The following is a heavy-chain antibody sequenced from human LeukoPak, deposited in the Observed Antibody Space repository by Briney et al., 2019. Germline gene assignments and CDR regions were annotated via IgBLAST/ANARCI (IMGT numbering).Heavy chain of an antibody. CDR2: TYYSGST. Sequence: SETLSLTCTVSGGSISSYYWSWIRQPPGKGLEWIGYTYYSGSTNYNPSLKSRVTISVDTSKNQFSLKLSSVTAADTAVYYCARDYPLARGAFDIWGQGTMVTVSS. D-gene: IGHD3-16*01. V-gene: IGHV4-59*01. J-gene: IGHJ3*02. CDR1: GGSISSYY. CDR3: ARDYPLARGAFDI.